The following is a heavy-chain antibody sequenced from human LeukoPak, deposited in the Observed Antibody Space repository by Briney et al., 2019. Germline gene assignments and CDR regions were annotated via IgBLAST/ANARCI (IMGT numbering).Heavy chain of an antibody. Sequence: GGSLRLSCAASGFTFSSYGLHWVRQAPGKGLEWVAFIHYGGSNKYYADSVKGRFTISRDNAKNSLYLQMNSLRAEDTAVYYCARAKYYDFWSGYYRGEGFDYWGQGTLVTVSS. CDR3: ARAKYYDFWSGYYRGEGFDY. V-gene: IGHV3-30*02. D-gene: IGHD3-3*01. J-gene: IGHJ4*02. CDR2: IHYGGSNK. CDR1: GFTFSSYG.